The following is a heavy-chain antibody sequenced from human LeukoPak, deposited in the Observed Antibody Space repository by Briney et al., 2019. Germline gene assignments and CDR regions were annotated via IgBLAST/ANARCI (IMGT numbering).Heavy chain of an antibody. V-gene: IGHV6-1*01. J-gene: IGHJ6*02. D-gene: IGHD6-13*01. Sequence: SQTLSLTCAVSGDXVSSNSAAWNWIRQSPSRGLEWLGRTYYRSKWYNDYAVSVKSRITINPDTSKNQFSLQLNSVTPEDTAVYYCAREGVSSRITWYYYYYGMDVWGQGTTVAVSS. CDR1: GDXVSSNSAA. CDR3: AREGVSSRITWYYYYYGMDV. CDR2: TYYRSKWYN.